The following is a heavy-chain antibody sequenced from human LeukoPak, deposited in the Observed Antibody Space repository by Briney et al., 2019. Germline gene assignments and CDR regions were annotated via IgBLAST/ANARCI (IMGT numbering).Heavy chain of an antibody. V-gene: IGHV1-2*02. CDR1: GYTFTGYY. J-gene: IGHJ4*02. Sequence: ASVKVSCKASGYTFTGYYMHWVRQAPGQGLEWMGWINPNSGGTNYAQKFQGRVTMTRDTSISTAYMELSRLRSDDTAVYYCARAYGSSSSADYWGQGTLVTVSS. D-gene: IGHD6-6*01. CDR3: ARAYGSSSSADY. CDR2: INPNSGGT.